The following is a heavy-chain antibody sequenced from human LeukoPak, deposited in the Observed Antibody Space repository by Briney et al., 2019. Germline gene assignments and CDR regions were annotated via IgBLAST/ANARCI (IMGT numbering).Heavy chain of an antibody. CDR1: GFTFDDYG. CDR2: INWNGGST. D-gene: IGHD1-26*01. Sequence: GGSLRLSCAASGFTFDDYGMSWVRQAPGKGLEWVSGINWNGGSTGYADSVKGRFTISRDNAKNSLYLQMNSLRAEDTALYYCARDYGWEIIVGATYLDYWGQGTLVTVSS. CDR3: ARDYGWEIIVGATYLDY. V-gene: IGHV3-20*04. J-gene: IGHJ4*02.